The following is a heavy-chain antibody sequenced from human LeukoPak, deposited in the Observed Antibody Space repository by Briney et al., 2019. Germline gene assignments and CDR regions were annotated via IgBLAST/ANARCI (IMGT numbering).Heavy chain of an antibody. CDR1: GGPFSSYA. V-gene: IGHV1-69*04. CDR3: TKKMVPAAYYGLDV. D-gene: IGHD2-2*01. J-gene: IGHJ6*02. Sequence: ASVKVSCKASGGPFSSYAINWVRQAPGQGLEWVGRILPIPGLSYTAQKFPGRITITADTSTSPAYMEVSSLTSEDTAIYYGTKKMVPAAYYGLDVWGQGTTVTVSS. CDR2: ILPIPGLS.